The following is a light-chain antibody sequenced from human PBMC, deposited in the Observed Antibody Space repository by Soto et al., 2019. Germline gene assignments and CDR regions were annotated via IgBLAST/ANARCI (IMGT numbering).Light chain of an antibody. Sequence: IQMTQSPSSLSASVGDRFTITCRASQGISSALAWYQQKPGKAPKLLIYDASSLESGVPARFTGSGSGTDFTLTISSLQSEDFAVYYCQQYNTWRSISFGQGTLLENK. CDR2: DAS. J-gene: IGKJ5*01. V-gene: IGKV1-13*02. CDR1: QGISSA. CDR3: QQYNTWRSIS.